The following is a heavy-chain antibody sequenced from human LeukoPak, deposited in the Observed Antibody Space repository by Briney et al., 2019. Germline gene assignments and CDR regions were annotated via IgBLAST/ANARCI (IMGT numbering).Heavy chain of an antibody. CDR2: IKPDGSEK. J-gene: IGHJ4*02. CDR1: GFTFSTYW. V-gene: IGHV3-7*01. CDR3: ARDQTMVRGVISY. D-gene: IGHD3-10*01. Sequence: GGSLRLSCAASGFTFSTYWMSWVRQPPGKGLEWVANIKPDGSEKYYVDSLKGRFTISRDNAKNTLYLQMNSLRAEDTAVYYCARDQTMVRGVISYWGQGTLVTVSS.